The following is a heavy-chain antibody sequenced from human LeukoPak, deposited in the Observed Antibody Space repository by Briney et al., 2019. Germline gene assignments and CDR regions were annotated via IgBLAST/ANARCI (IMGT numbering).Heavy chain of an antibody. D-gene: IGHD3-9*01. J-gene: IGHJ4*02. Sequence: GRSLRLSCAASGFTFSSYGMHWVRQAPGKGLEWVAVIWYDGSNKYYADSVKGRFTISRDNSKNTLYLQMSSLRAEDTAVYYCARSSYDILTGYYEYYFDYWGQGTLVTVSS. CDR2: IWYDGSNK. V-gene: IGHV3-33*01. CDR3: ARSSYDILTGYYEYYFDY. CDR1: GFTFSSYG.